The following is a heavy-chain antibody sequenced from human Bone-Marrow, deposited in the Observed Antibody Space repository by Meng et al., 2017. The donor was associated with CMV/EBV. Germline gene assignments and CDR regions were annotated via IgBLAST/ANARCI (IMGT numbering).Heavy chain of an antibody. D-gene: IGHD6-6*01. Sequence: SETLSLTCTVSGASISSTSSYWGWIRRPPGKGLEWIGEINHSGSTNYNPSLKSRVTISVDTSKNQFSLKLSSVTAADTAVYYCARFTSIAARPGYYYYYYGMDVWGQGTTVPVSS. CDR3: ARFTSIAARPGYYYYYYGMDV. V-gene: IGHV4-39*07. CDR1: GASISSTSSY. J-gene: IGHJ6*01. CDR2: INHSGST.